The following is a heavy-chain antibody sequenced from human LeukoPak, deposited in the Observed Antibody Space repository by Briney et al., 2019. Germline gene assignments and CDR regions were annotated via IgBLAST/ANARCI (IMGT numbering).Heavy chain of an antibody. CDR2: ISYDGSSK. D-gene: IGHD6-19*01. J-gene: IGHJ4*02. CDR1: GFTFSSYG. CDR3: ANGYASGRSLEY. Sequence: PGGSLRLSCAASGFTFSSYGMYWVRQAPGKGLEWVALISYDGSSKYYADSVKGRFTISRDNSKNTLYLQMNSLRAEDTAVYYCANGYASGRSLEYWGQGTLVTVSS. V-gene: IGHV3-30*18.